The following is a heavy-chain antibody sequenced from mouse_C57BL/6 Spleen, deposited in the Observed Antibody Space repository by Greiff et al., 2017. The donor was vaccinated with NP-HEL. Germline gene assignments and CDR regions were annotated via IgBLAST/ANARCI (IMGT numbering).Heavy chain of an antibody. J-gene: IGHJ3*01. V-gene: IGHV1-52*01. D-gene: IGHD1-1*01. CDR1: GYTFTSYW. Sequence: QVHVKQPGAELVRPGSSVKLSCKASGYTFTSYWMHWVKQRPIQGLEWIGNIDPSDSETHYNQKFKDKATLTVDKSSSTAYMQLSSLTSEDSAVYYCARSLGYGSSPAWFAYWGQGTLVTVSA. CDR3: ARSLGYGSSPAWFAY. CDR2: IDPSDSET.